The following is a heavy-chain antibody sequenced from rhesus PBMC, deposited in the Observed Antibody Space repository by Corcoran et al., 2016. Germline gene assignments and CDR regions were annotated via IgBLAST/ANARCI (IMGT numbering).Heavy chain of an antibody. Sequence: EVQLVESGGGLVQPGGSLRLSCAASGFTFSSYGMSWVRQAPGKGLEWVSYISNGGGSTYYADSVKGRFTISRDNSKNTLSLQRNSLRAEDTAVYYCATTPVGIAAAGRMGNFDYWGQGVLVTVSS. CDR1: GFTFSSYG. J-gene: IGHJ4*01. CDR2: ISNGGGST. D-gene: IGHD6S26*01. CDR3: ATTPVGIAAAGRMGNFDY. V-gene: IGHV3S5*01.